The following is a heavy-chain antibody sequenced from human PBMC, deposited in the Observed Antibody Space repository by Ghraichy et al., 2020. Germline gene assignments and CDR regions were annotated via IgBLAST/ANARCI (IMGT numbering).Heavy chain of an antibody. Sequence: GGSLRLSCAASGFTFGSYAMTWVRQAPGKGLEWVSALTGGGSGTYYADSVKGWFTISRDNSRNTLYLQMNSLRAEDTARYYCAKDSTLTTYRALRDFDSWGQGTLVTVSS. J-gene: IGHJ4*02. CDR1: GFTFGSYA. CDR2: LTGGGSGT. V-gene: IGHV3-23*01. D-gene: IGHD4-17*01. CDR3: AKDSTLTTYRALRDFDS.